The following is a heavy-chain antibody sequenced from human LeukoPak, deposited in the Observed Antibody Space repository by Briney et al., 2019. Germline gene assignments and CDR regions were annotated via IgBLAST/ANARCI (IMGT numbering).Heavy chain of an antibody. Sequence: PGGSLRLSCAASGFTFRVYTMHWVRQPPGKGLEWVSLIYGGGGTTSYADSVRGRFTISRDNNKNSLYLQMNSLTTEDTAFYYCAKGASGWKELDYWGRGTLVTVSS. D-gene: IGHD6-19*01. J-gene: IGHJ4*02. V-gene: IGHV3-43*01. CDR2: IYGGGGTT. CDR3: AKGASGWKELDY. CDR1: GFTFRVYT.